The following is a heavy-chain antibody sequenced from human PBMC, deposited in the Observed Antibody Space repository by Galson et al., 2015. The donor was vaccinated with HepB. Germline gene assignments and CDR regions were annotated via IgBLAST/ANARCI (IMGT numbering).Heavy chain of an antibody. CDR2: IYSDGRT. J-gene: IGHJ4*02. V-gene: IGHV3-53*01. D-gene: IGHD1-26*01. CDR1: GFTVSSNY. Sequence: SLRLSCAASGFTVSSNYMSWVRQTPGKGLEWVSIIYSDGRTYYADSVRGRFSISRDNSKDTVYLQMNSLRAEDTAMYYCARAGRAVSSFRGLDYWGQGTLVTASS. CDR3: ARAGRAVSSFRGLDY.